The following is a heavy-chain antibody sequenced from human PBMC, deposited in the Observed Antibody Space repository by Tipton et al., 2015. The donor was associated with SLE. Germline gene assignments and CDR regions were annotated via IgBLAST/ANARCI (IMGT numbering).Heavy chain of an antibody. CDR1: GFTFGDYA. CDR2: IRSKAYGGTT. D-gene: IGHD1-14*01. J-gene: IGHJ4*02. Sequence: SLRLSCTASGFTFGDYAMSWFRQAPGKGLEWVGFIRSKAYGGTTEYAASVKGRFTISRDDSKSIAYLQMNSLKTEDTAVYYCTREPIDDRFDYWGQGTLVTVSS. CDR3: TREPIDDRFDY. V-gene: IGHV3-49*03.